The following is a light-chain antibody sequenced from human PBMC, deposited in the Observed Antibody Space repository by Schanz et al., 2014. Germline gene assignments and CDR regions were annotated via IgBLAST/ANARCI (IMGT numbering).Light chain of an antibody. CDR2: HAS. CDR1: QSISSW. Sequence: DIQMTQSPSSLSSVGDRVTITCRASQSISSWLAWYQQRPGKAPKLLIHHASTLESGVPSRFSGSGSGTEFTLTITSLQPDDFATYYCQQYDRYSTFGQGTKVEIK. V-gene: IGKV1-5*01. J-gene: IGKJ1*01. CDR3: QQYDRYST.